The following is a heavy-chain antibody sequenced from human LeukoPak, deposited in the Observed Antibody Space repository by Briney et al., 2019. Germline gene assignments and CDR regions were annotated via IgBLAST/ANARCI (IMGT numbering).Heavy chain of an antibody. Sequence: SETLSLTCTVSGDPISRSTSYWGWIRQPPGKGLEWIGNIYYSGSTSYNPSLKSRVTLSVDTSKNQFSPRLTSVTAADTAVYYCARRPSGFDMWGQGTMVTVSS. CDR3: ARRPSGFDM. V-gene: IGHV4-39*01. CDR1: GDPISRSTSY. D-gene: IGHD3-3*01. J-gene: IGHJ3*02. CDR2: IYYSGST.